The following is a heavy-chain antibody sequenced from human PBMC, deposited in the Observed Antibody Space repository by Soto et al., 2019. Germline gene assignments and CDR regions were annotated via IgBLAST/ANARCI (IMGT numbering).Heavy chain of an antibody. J-gene: IGHJ6*03. V-gene: IGHV3-23*01. CDR2: ISGSGGIT. CDR1: GFTFSSYA. Sequence: EVQLLESGGGLVQPGGSLRLSCATSGFTFSSYAMAWVRQAPGKVLEWVSAISGSGGITYHAASVKGRFSISRDNSRNMLYLQMNSLGAEDTAVYYCARAAHYDFWSGYYYMDVWGIGTTVTVS. D-gene: IGHD3-3*01. CDR3: ARAAHYDFWSGYYYMDV.